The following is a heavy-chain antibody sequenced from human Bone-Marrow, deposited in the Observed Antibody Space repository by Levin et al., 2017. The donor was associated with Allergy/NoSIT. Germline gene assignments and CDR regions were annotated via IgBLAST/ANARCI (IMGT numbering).Heavy chain of an antibody. Sequence: PGGSLRLSCAASGFTFSKYGFHWVRQAPGKGLEWVAVISYDGRNEYYEDSVKGRFTISRDNSKNTVYLQMNSLRAEETAVYYCAKDRGIGFGWSGGMDVWGQGTTVTVSS. CDR2: ISYDGRNE. CDR1: GFTFSKYG. V-gene: IGHV3-30*18. D-gene: IGHD5-18*01. CDR3: AKDRGIGFGWSGGMDV. J-gene: IGHJ6*02.